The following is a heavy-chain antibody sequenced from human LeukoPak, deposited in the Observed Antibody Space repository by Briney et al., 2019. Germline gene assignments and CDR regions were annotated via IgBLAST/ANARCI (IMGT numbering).Heavy chain of an antibody. CDR3: ARPSEHWLVRPFDR. CDR1: GFTFSDYY. CDR2: VSGSSSPI. V-gene: IGHV3-11*01. Sequence: PGGSLRLSCAASGFTFSDYYMSWIRQAPGKGPEWVSYVSGSSSPIYYADSVKGRFTLSRDNAKNSLYLQMNSLRVEDTAVYYCARPSEHWLVRPFDRWGPGALVTVSS. D-gene: IGHD6-19*01. J-gene: IGHJ5*02.